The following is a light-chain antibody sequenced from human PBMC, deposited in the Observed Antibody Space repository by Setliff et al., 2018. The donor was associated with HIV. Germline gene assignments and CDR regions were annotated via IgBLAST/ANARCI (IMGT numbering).Light chain of an antibody. V-gene: IGLV2-14*01. CDR1: SSDVGGYNY. CDR2: EVS. Sequence: QSALTQPASVSGSPGQSITISCTGTSSDVGGYNYVSWYQQHPGKAPKLIIYEVSNRPSGLSNRFSGSKSGDTASLTISGLQAEDEADYYCTSYTGSSTDIFGTGTKVTVL. CDR3: TSYTGSSTDI. J-gene: IGLJ1*01.